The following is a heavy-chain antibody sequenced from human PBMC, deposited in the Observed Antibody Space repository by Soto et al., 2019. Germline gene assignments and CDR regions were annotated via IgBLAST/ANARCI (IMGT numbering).Heavy chain of an antibody. V-gene: IGHV3-48*02. J-gene: IGHJ4*02. CDR2: ISSSSSTI. Sequence: EVQLVESGGGLVQPGGSLRLSCAASGFTFSSYSMNWVRQAPGKGLEWVSYISSSSSTIYYADSVKGRFTISRDNAKNSPYLQMNSLRDEDTAGYYCARDPPYYYSNTLTEGRYWGQGTLVTVSS. D-gene: IGHD4-4*01. CDR1: GFTFSSYS. CDR3: ARDPPYYYSNTLTEGRY.